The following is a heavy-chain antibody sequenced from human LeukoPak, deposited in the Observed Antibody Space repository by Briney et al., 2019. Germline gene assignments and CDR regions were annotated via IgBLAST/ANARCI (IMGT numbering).Heavy chain of an antibody. Sequence: ASVRVSCKASGYTFTGYYMHWVRQAPGQGLEWMGWINPNSGGPNYAQKFQGRVTMTRDMSTTTDYMELSSLRSEDTAVYYCARDNSVGDIAWWFDPWGQGTLVTVSS. J-gene: IGHJ5*02. CDR1: GYTFTGYY. CDR2: INPNSGGP. CDR3: ARDNSVGDIAWWFDP. V-gene: IGHV1-2*02. D-gene: IGHD3-16*02.